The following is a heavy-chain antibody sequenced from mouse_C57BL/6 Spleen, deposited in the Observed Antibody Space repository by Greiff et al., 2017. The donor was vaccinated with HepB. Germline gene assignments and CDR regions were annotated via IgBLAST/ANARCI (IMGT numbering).Heavy chain of an antibody. V-gene: IGHV1-54*01. D-gene: IGHD1-1*01. CDR1: GYAFTNYL. CDR3: ARIAGALDY. Sequence: QVQLKQSGAELVRPGTSVKVSCKASGYAFTNYLIEWVKQRPGQGLEWIGVINPGSGGTNYNEKFKGKATLTADKSSSTAYMQLSSLTSEDSAVYFCARIAGALDYWGQGTTLTVSS. CDR2: INPGSGGT. J-gene: IGHJ2*01.